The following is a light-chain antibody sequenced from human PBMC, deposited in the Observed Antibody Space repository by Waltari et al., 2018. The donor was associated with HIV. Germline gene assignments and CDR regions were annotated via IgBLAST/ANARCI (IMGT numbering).Light chain of an antibody. V-gene: IGLV1-47*01. CDR3: AAWDDSLGGPV. CDR1: NSNIVRNY. Sequence: QSTLTQSPSASEIPGQGVTISCSGDNSNIVRNYLSWYQQVTGTAPKLLIYRNKQRPSGVPDRFSASASGTSASLAISGLRPEDEAQYFCAAWDDSLGGPVFGGGTKVTVL. CDR2: RNK. J-gene: IGLJ3*02.